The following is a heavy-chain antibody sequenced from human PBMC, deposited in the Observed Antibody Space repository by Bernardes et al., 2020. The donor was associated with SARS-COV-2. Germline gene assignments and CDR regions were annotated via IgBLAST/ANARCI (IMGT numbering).Heavy chain of an antibody. V-gene: IGHV3-33*01. D-gene: IGHD2-2*01. CDR1: GFTFSTYG. Sequence: GGSLRLSCAASGFTFSTYGMHWVRQAPGKGLEWVAVIWSDGSEKFYADSVKGRFTISRDNSKNTVYLQMNSLRVGDTATYYCTRDYCSRTTCYDYWGLRTLVTVSS. CDR3: TRDYCSRTTCYDY. J-gene: IGHJ4*02. CDR2: IWSDGSEK.